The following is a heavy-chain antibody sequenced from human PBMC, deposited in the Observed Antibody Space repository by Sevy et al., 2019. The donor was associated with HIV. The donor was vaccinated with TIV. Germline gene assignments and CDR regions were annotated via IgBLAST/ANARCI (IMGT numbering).Heavy chain of an antibody. V-gene: IGHV3-33*06. CDR1: GFTFSNYA. J-gene: IGHJ4*02. Sequence: GGSLRLSCAASGFTFSNYAMHWVRQAPGKGLAWVALIWYDGSKIFYADSVKGRFTIYRDNSESTLYLQMNSLRAEDTALYHCAKGGPNSGYDYYFDYWGQGTLVTVSS. CDR3: AKGGPNSGYDYYFDY. CDR2: IWYDGSKI. D-gene: IGHD5-12*01.